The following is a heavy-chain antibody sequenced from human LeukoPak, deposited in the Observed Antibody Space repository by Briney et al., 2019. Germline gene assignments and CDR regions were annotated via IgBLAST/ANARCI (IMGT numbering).Heavy chain of an antibody. CDR3: AKDAELLYYFDY. Sequence: GGSLRLSCAASGFSFRSFSMTWVRQAPGKGLEWVAAISGSGGSTYYADSVKGRFTISRDNSKNTLYLQMNSLRAEDTAVYYCAKDAELLYYFDYWGQRTLVTVSS. D-gene: IGHD1-26*01. V-gene: IGHV3-23*01. CDR1: GFSFRSFS. J-gene: IGHJ4*02. CDR2: ISGSGGST.